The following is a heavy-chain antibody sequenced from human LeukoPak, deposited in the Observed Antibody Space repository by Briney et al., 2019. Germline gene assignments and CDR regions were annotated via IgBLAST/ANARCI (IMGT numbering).Heavy chain of an antibody. Sequence: PSETLSLTCTVSGGSISSYYWSWIRQPPGKGLEWVGYIYYSGSTNYNPSLKSRVTISVDTSKNQFSLKLSSMTAADTAVYYCARELRYSSPYFDYWGQGTLVTVSS. CDR1: GGSISSYY. V-gene: IGHV4-59*01. D-gene: IGHD6-19*01. CDR2: IYYSGST. J-gene: IGHJ4*02. CDR3: ARELRYSSPYFDY.